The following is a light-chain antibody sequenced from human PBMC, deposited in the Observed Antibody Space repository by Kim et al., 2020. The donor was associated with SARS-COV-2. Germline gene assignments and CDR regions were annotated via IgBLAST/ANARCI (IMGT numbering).Light chain of an antibody. J-gene: IGKJ1*01. CDR3: QQYNNWPQT. V-gene: IGKV3D-15*01. CDR1: QSVDGN. CDR2: GAS. Sequence: ETVMTQSPGTLSVSPGERATLFCRASQSVDGNLAWYQQKPGQAPRLLIYGASSRATGIPARFIGSGSGTEFTLTISSLQSEDFAVYYCQQYNNWPQTFGRGTKVDIK.